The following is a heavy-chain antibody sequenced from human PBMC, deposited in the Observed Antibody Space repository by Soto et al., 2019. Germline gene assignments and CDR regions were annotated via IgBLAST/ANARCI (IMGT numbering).Heavy chain of an antibody. CDR1: GFTFSNSW. J-gene: IGHJ4*02. CDR2: IKKDGAEK. D-gene: IGHD5-12*01. Sequence: EVQLVESGGGLVQPGGSLRLSCAASGFTFSNSWMSWVRQAPGKGLEWVANIKKDGAEKYYVDSVKGRFTLSRDNAKSSLYLQMNDLRAEDTAVYYCARGFATDYWGQGTLVTVSS. CDR3: ARGFATDY. V-gene: IGHV3-7*01.